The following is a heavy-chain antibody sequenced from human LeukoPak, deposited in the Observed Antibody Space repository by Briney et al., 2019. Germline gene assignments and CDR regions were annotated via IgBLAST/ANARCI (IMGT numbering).Heavy chain of an antibody. V-gene: IGHV3-21*01. Sequence: GGFLRLSCAASGFTFSSYSMNWVRQAPGKGLEWVSSISSSSSYIYYADSVKGRFTISRDNAKNSLYLQMNSLRAEDTAVYYCARVLWAVAGTKHYYYYYGMDVWGQGTTVTVSS. CDR1: GFTFSSYS. J-gene: IGHJ6*02. CDR3: ARVLWAVAGTKHYYYYYGMDV. D-gene: IGHD6-19*01. CDR2: ISSSSSYI.